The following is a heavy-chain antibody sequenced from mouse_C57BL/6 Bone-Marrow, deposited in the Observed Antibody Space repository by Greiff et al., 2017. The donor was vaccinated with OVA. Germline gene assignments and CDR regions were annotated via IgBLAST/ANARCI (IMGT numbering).Heavy chain of an antibody. CDR2: IDPENGDT. V-gene: IGHV14-4*01. D-gene: IGHD2-4*01. CDR3: TTEDYGDC. CDR1: GFNIKDDY. Sequence: VQLQQSGAELVRPGASVKLSCTASGFNIKDDYMHWVKQRPEQGLEWIGWIDPENGDTEYASKFQGKATITADTSSNTAYLQLSSLISEDTAVYYCTTEDYGDCWGRGTLVTVSA. J-gene: IGHJ3*01.